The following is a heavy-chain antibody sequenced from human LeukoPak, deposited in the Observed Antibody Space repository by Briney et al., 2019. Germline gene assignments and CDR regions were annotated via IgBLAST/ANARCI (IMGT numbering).Heavy chain of an antibody. D-gene: IGHD3-10*01. J-gene: IGHJ4*02. CDR3: AKGDGSGSYGLFDY. Sequence: GGSLRLSCAASGFTFSSCAMSWVRQAPGKGLEWVSAISGSGGSTYYADSVKGRFTISRDNSKNTLYLQMNSLRAEDTAVYYCAKGDGSGSYGLFDYWGQGTLVTVSS. CDR1: GFTFSSCA. CDR2: ISGSGGST. V-gene: IGHV3-23*01.